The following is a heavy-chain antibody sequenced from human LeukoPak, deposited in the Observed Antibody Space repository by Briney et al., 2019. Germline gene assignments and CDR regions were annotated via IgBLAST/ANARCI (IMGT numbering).Heavy chain of an antibody. V-gene: IGHV3-7*01. CDR2: INEDGSEK. CDR3: ANYYDSSGYYALDM. Sequence: GGAPGTSFAAPGFTFSRYLMSWGPPGPGKGGGWGANINEDGSEKNYVDSVKGRFTISRDNAKNSLYLEMNSLTAEDTAVYYCANYYDSSGYYALDMWGQGTMVTVSP. D-gene: IGHD3-22*01. CDR1: GFTFSRYL. J-gene: IGHJ3*02.